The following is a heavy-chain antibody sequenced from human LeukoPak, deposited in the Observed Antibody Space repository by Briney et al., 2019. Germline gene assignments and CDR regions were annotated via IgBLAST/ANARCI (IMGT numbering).Heavy chain of an antibody. Sequence: GGSLRLSCAASGFTFSSYWMSWVRQAPGKGLEWVANIKQDGSEKYYVDSVKGRFTISRDNAKNSLYLQMNSLRADDTAVYYCASASSSGPYYFDYWGQGTLVTVSS. J-gene: IGHJ4*02. CDR2: IKQDGSEK. CDR3: ASASSSGPYYFDY. V-gene: IGHV3-7*01. CDR1: GFTFSSYW. D-gene: IGHD6-19*01.